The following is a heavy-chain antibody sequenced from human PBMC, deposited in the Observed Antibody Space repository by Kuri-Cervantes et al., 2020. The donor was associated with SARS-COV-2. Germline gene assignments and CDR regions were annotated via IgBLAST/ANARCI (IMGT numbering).Heavy chain of an antibody. J-gene: IGHJ4*02. CDR3: VRDGDHWNFDY. V-gene: IGHV3-74*01. Sequence: ETLSLTCAVYGGSFSGYYWSWVRQAPGKGLVWVSRINPDGSYTNNADSVKGRFTLSRDNAKNMLFLQMNSLRAEDTAVYYCVRDGDHWNFDYWGQGTLVTVSS. CDR2: INPDGSYT. CDR1: GGSFSGYY. D-gene: IGHD1-1*01.